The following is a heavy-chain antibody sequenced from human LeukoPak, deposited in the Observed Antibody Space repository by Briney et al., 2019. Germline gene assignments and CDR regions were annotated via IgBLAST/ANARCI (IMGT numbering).Heavy chain of an antibody. CDR1: GGSISSPNNY. D-gene: IGHD6-13*01. Sequence: PSETLSLTCTVSGGSISSPNNYWGWIRQPPGKGLEWIGTIYYTGTTYYNPSLTSRVTMSVDTSKNQFSLKLSSVTAADTAVYYCARVRTAAAPKHNWFDPWGQGTLVTVSS. V-gene: IGHV4-39*07. J-gene: IGHJ5*02. CDR2: IYYTGTT. CDR3: ARVRTAAAPKHNWFDP.